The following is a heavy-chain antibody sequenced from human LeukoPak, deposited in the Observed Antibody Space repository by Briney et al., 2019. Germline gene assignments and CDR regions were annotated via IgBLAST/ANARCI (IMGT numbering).Heavy chain of an antibody. D-gene: IGHD3-22*01. V-gene: IGHV3-48*03. CDR1: GFTFSSYE. CDR2: ISSSGSTI. CDR3: AKPYYYDSSGYYLPTFDY. J-gene: IGHJ4*02. Sequence: PGGSVRLSCAASGFTFSSYEMNWVRQAPGKGLEWVSYISSSGSTIYYADSVKGRFTISRDNSKNTLYLQMNSLRAEDTAVYYCAKPYYYDSSGYYLPTFDYWGQGTLVTVSS.